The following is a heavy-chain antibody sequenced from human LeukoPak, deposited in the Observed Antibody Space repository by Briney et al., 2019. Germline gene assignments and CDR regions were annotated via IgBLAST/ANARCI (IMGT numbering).Heavy chain of an antibody. CDR3: ASPFVARPFDY. D-gene: IGHD6-6*01. V-gene: IGHV3-48*03. CDR1: GFTFSSYE. CDR2: ISSGGSTI. Sequence: GGSLRLSCAASGFTFSSYEMNWVRQAPGKGLEWVSYISSGGSTIYYADSVKGRFTISRDNAKNSLYLQMNSLRAEDTAVYYCASPFVARPFDYWGQGTLVTVSS. J-gene: IGHJ4*02.